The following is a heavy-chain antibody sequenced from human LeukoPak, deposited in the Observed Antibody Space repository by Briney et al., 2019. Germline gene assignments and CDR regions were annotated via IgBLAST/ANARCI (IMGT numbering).Heavy chain of an antibody. CDR1: GFTFDDYA. CDR2: ISWDGGST. D-gene: IGHD6-13*01. Sequence: GGSLRLSCAASGFTFDDYAMHWVRQAPGKGLEWVSLISWDGGSTYYADSVKGRFTISRDNAKNSLYLQMNSLRAEDTAVYYCARDLAVAGNSWGQGALVTVSS. CDR3: ARDLAVAGNS. J-gene: IGHJ4*02. V-gene: IGHV3-43D*03.